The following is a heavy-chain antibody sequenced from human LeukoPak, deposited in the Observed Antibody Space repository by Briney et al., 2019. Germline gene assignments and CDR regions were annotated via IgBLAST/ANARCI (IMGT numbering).Heavy chain of an antibody. J-gene: IGHJ4*02. Sequence: GGSLRLSCAASGFTFSTYSMNWLRLAPGKGLEWVSAISVSGGNTYYADSVKGRFSISRDDSKNTLYLQMNSLRVEDTALYYCAKGRYQLNDWGQGTLVTVSS. CDR2: ISVSGGNT. CDR3: AKGRYQLND. V-gene: IGHV3-23*01. D-gene: IGHD2-2*01. CDR1: GFTFSTYS.